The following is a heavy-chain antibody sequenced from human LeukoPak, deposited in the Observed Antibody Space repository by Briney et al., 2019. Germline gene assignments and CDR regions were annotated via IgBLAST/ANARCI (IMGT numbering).Heavy chain of an antibody. V-gene: IGHV3-7*02. CDR3: ARTYYDYRVGTNYFDY. J-gene: IGHJ4*02. CDR2: IKEDGSIE. CDR1: GFNFKTSW. Sequence: QSGGSLRLSCAASGFNFKTSWMSWVRQAPGKGLEWVANIKEDGSIEDYMDSVKGRFSISRDNTKNSLYLQMNSMRHDDTAVYYCARTYYDYRVGTNYFDYWGQGTLVTVSS. D-gene: IGHD3-3*01.